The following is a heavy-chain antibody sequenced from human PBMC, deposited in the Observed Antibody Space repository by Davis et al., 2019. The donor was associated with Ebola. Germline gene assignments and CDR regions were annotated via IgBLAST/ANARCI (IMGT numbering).Heavy chain of an antibody. Sequence: MPSETLSLTCAVSGVSISSSNWWSWVRQPPGKGLEWIGEIYHSGSTNYNPSLKSRVTISVDKSKNQFSLKLSSVTAADTAVYYCARHCTGGVCFLDYWGQGTLVTVSS. CDR2: IYHSGST. V-gene: IGHV4-4*02. J-gene: IGHJ4*02. D-gene: IGHD2-8*02. CDR1: GVSISSSNW. CDR3: ARHCTGGVCFLDY.